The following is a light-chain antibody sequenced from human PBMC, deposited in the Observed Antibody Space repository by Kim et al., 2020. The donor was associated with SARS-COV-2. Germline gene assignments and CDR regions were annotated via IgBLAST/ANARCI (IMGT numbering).Light chain of an antibody. CDR3: SAWDDSLSTWV. V-gene: IGLV10-54*04. J-gene: IGLJ3*02. CDR1: TQHVAHQS. CDR2: RNN. Sequence: PTPPCTGNTQHVAHQSSPLLHQHQGHPPKPLSYRNNTPPSGISDRFSASSSGNTASLTITGLQPEDEADYYCSAWDDSLSTWVFGEGTQLTVL.